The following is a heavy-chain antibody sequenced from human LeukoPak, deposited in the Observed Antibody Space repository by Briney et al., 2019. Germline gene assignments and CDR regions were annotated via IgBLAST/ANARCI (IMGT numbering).Heavy chain of an antibody. V-gene: IGHV4-31*03. CDR2: IYCSGST. D-gene: IGHD2-2*01. Sequence: SQTLSLTCTVSGGSISSGGYFWSWIRQHPGKGLEWIGYIYCSGSTYYNPSLKSRLTISVDTSKNQFSLKLSSVTAADTAVYYCARLYCSSTNCYPSYFDYWGQGTLVTVSS. CDR3: ARLYCSSTNCYPSYFDY. CDR1: GGSISSGGYF. J-gene: IGHJ4*02.